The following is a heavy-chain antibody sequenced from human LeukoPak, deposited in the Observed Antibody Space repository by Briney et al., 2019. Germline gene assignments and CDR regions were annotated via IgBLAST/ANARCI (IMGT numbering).Heavy chain of an antibody. D-gene: IGHD3-10*01. J-gene: IGHJ3*02. CDR2: IYYSGST. CDR1: GGSISSGDYY. CDR3: ARDRASPKAFDI. V-gene: IGHV4-30-4*08. Sequence: PSQTLSLTCTVSGGSISSGDYYWSWTRQPPGKGLEWIGYIYYSGSTYYNPSLKSRVTISVDTSKNQFSLKLSSVTAADTAVYYCARDRASPKAFDIWGQGTMVTVSS.